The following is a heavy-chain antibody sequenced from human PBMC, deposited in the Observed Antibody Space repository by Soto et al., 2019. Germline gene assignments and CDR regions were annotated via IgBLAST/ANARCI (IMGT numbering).Heavy chain of an antibody. V-gene: IGHV2-5*01. CDR3: AYRVGSRGSFDY. Sequence: QITLKDSGPTLVKPTQTLTLTCSFSGFSLRTSGVSVGWIRQPPGKALEWLAFIYWNDDKRYSPSLQSRLTITKDNSKKEVVLTMTNMDPLDTGTYYCAYRVGSRGSFDYWGQGTLVTVSS. D-gene: IGHD6-25*01. CDR1: GFSLRTSGVS. J-gene: IGHJ4*02. CDR2: IYWNDDK.